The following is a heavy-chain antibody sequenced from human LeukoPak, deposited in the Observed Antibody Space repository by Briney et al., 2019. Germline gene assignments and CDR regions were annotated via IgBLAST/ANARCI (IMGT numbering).Heavy chain of an antibody. CDR2: ISAYNGNT. Sequence: GASVKVSCKASGYTFTSYGISWVRQAPGQGLEWMGWISAYNGNTNYAQKLQGRVTMTTDTSTSTAYMELRSLRSDDTAVYYCARDNRVGGYYYDSSGYSWGQGTPVTVSS. J-gene: IGHJ5*02. V-gene: IGHV1-18*01. CDR3: ARDNRVGGYYYDSSGYS. CDR1: GYTFTSYG. D-gene: IGHD3-22*01.